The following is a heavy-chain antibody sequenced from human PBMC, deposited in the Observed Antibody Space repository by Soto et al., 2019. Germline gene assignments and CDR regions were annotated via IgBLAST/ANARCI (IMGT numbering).Heavy chain of an antibody. CDR3: ARDSAWADSSGWYGDMIVRFDY. Sequence: GGSLRLSCAASGFTFSSYWMSWVRQAPGKGLEWVANIKQDGSEKYYVDSVKGRFTISRDNAKNSLYLQMNSLRAEDTAVYYCARDSAWADSSGWYGDMIVRFDYWGQGTLVTVSS. CDR2: IKQDGSEK. V-gene: IGHV3-7*01. D-gene: IGHD6-19*01. J-gene: IGHJ4*02. CDR1: GFTFSSYW.